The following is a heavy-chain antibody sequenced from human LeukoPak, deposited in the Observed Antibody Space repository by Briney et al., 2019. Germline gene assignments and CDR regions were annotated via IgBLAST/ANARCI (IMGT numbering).Heavy chain of an antibody. D-gene: IGHD1-20*01. CDR1: GFTFSSYS. J-gene: IGHJ5*02. Sequence: PGGALRLSCAASGFTFSSYSMNWVRQAPGKGLEWVSSISSSSSYIYYADSVKGRFTISRDNAENSLYLQMNSLRAEDTAVYYCAVSPRLNWNDGGFDPWGQGTLVTVSS. V-gene: IGHV3-21*01. CDR3: AVSPRLNWNDGGFDP. CDR2: ISSSSSYI.